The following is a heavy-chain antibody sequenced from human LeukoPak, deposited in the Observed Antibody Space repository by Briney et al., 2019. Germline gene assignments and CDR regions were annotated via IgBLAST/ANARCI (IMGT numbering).Heavy chain of an antibody. D-gene: IGHD6-13*01. J-gene: IGHJ5*02. CDR1: GGSFSGYY. Sequence: SETLSLTCAVYGGSFSGYYWSWIRQPPGKGLEWIGEINHSGSTNYNPSLKSRVTISVDTSKNQFSLKLSSVTAADTAVYYCARVGGSSSSWYSPNWFDPWGQGTLVTVSS. V-gene: IGHV4-34*01. CDR3: ARVGGSSSSWYSPNWFDP. CDR2: INHSGST.